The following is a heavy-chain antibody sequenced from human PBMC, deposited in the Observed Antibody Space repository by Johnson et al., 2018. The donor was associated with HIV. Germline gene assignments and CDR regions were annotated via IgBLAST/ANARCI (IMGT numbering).Heavy chain of an antibody. D-gene: IGHD1-20*01. CDR1: GFTFSSHA. V-gene: IGHV3-64*01. CDR2: IGGNGGST. Sequence: VQLVESGGGVVQPGRSLRLSCAASGFTFSSHAMHWVRQAPGKGLEYVSGIGGNGGSTYYANSVKGRFTISRDNSKNTLYLQMNSLRGEDTAVYYCAKDSMGFNWNQFEAFDMWGQGTMVTVSS. CDR3: AKDSMGFNWNQFEAFDM. J-gene: IGHJ3*02.